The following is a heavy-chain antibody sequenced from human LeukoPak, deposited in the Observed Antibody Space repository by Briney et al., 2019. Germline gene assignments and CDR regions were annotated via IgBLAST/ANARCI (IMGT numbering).Heavy chain of an antibody. J-gene: IGHJ4*02. Sequence: GGSLRLSCAASGFTFSSYAMSWVRQAPGKGLEWVSAISGSGGSTYYADSVKGRFTISRDNSKNTLYLQMNSMRAEDTAVYYCAKDDDYGDYGNDGWGQGTLVTVSS. D-gene: IGHD4-17*01. CDR2: ISGSGGST. CDR1: GFTFSSYA. CDR3: AKDDDYGDYGNDG. V-gene: IGHV3-23*01.